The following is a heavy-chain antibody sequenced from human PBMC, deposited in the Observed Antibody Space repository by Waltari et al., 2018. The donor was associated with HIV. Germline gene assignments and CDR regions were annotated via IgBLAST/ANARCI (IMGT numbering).Heavy chain of an antibody. Sequence: EVQLVESGGGLVQPGGSLRLSCAAPGFTFSSYWMSWVRQAPGKGREWVANKKQDGSEIYYVDSVKGRFTISRDNAKNSLYLQMNSLRAEDTAVYFCARRGGRSSPLGYWGQGTLVTVSS. J-gene: IGHJ4*02. V-gene: IGHV3-7*01. D-gene: IGHD6-13*01. CDR2: KKQDGSEI. CDR3: ARRGGRSSPLGY. CDR1: GFTFSSYW.